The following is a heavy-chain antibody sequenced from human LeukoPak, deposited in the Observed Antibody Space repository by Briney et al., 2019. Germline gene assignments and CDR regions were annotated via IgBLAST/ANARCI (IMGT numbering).Heavy chain of an antibody. CDR2: IYHSGST. CDR1: GVSITSYY. J-gene: IGHJ4*02. V-gene: IGHV4-59*01. Sequence: SETLSLTCTVSGVSITSYYRSWIRQPPGKGLEWIGYIYHSGSTNYNPSLKSRVTISVDTSKNQFSLKLSSVTAADTAVYYCARGRYTYGGAVGDYFDYWGQGTLVTVSS. D-gene: IGHD5-18*01. CDR3: ARGRYTYGGAVGDYFDY.